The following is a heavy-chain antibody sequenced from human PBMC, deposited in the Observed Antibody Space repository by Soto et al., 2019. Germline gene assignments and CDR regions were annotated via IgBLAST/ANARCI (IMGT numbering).Heavy chain of an antibody. V-gene: IGHV1-18*01. CDR2: ISAYHGNT. J-gene: IGHJ4*02. D-gene: IGHD2-2*01. CDR1: GYTFTSYG. CDR3: ARAWAGQIMPGLYWY. Sequence: QVQLVQSGAEVKKPGASVKVSCKASGYTFTSYGISWVRQTPGQGLEWMGWISAYHGNTNYAQKLQGRVTMTTDTSTSTAYMELRSLRSDDTAVYYCARAWAGQIMPGLYWYWGQGTLVTVSS.